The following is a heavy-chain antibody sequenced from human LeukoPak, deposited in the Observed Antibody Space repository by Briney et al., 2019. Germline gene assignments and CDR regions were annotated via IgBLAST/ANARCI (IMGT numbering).Heavy chain of an antibody. CDR2: IIPIFGTA. CDR3: ARRVGDSSDYYSYYYYYGMDV. J-gene: IGHJ6*02. Sequence: ASVKVSCKASGGTFISYAISWVRQAPGQGLEWMGGIIPIFGTANYAQKFQGRVTITADESTSTAYMELSSLRSEDTAVYYCARRVGDSSDYYSYYYYYGMDVWGQGTTVTVSS. V-gene: IGHV1-69*13. D-gene: IGHD3-22*01. CDR1: GGTFISYA.